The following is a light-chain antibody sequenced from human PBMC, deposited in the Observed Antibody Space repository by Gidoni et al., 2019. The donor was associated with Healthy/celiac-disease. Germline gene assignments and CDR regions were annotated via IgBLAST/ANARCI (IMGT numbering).Light chain of an antibody. CDR2: DAS. Sequence: EIVLTHSPATLSLSPGERATLSCRPSQSVSSYLTWYQQNPGQAPRLLIYDASNRATGIPARFSGSGSGTDFTLTISSLEPEDFSVYYCQQRSNFLTFGGGTKVEIK. CDR3: QQRSNFLT. CDR1: QSVSSY. V-gene: IGKV3-11*01. J-gene: IGKJ4*01.